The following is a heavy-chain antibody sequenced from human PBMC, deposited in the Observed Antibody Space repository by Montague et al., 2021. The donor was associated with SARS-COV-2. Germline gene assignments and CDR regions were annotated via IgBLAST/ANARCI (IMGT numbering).Heavy chain of an antibody. Sequence: SETLSLTCAVYGGSFSACYWSWIRQPPGKGLEWIGEINHSGSTNYNPSLKSRVTISVDTSKNQFSLKLSSVTAADTAVYYCARTDYISSWFGAKKWFDPWGQGTLVTVSS. J-gene: IGHJ5*02. CDR3: ARTDYISSWFGAKKWFDP. CDR2: INHSGST. CDR1: GGSFSACY. D-gene: IGHD6-13*01. V-gene: IGHV4-34*01.